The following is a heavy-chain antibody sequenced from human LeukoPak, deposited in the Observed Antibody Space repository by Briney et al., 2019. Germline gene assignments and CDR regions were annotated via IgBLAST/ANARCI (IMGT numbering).Heavy chain of an antibody. J-gene: IGHJ4*02. CDR2: FDPEDGET. Sequence: ASVKVSCKVSGYTLTELSMHWVRQAPGKGLAWMGGFDPEDGETIYAQKFQGRVTMTEDTSTDTAYMELSSLRSEDTAVYYCATGYYYDSSGYLDYWGQGTLVTVSS. CDR1: GYTLTELS. D-gene: IGHD3-22*01. V-gene: IGHV1-24*01. CDR3: ATGYYYDSSGYLDY.